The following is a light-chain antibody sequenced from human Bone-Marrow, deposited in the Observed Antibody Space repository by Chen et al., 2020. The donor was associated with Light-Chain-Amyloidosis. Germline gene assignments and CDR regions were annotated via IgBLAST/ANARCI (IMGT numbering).Light chain of an antibody. V-gene: IGKV1-5*01. J-gene: IGKJ2*01. CDR1: QSISSW. Sequence: DIQMTQYPSTLSASVGDRVTITCRASQSISSWLAWYQQKPGKAPKLLIYDASSLESGVPSRFSGSGSGTEFTLTISSLQPDDFATYYCQHHTFGQGTKLEIK. CDR2: DAS. CDR3: QHHT.